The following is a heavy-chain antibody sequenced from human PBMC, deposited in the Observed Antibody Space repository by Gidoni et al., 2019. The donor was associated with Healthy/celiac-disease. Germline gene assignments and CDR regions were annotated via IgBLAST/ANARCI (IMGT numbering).Heavy chain of an antibody. D-gene: IGHD3-3*01. CDR1: GYTFTSYA. Sequence: QVQLVQSGAEVKKPGASVKGSCKASGYTFTSYAMHWVRQAPGQRLEWMGWINAGNGNTKYSQKFQGRVTITRDTSASTAYMELSSLRSEDTAVYYCARAFNYDFWSGYPDYWGQGTLVTVSS. V-gene: IGHV1-3*01. CDR3: ARAFNYDFWSGYPDY. J-gene: IGHJ4*02. CDR2: INAGNGNT.